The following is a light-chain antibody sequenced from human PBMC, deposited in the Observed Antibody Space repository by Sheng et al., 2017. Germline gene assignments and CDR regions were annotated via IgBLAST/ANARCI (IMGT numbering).Light chain of an antibody. Sequence: SYELTQPPSVSVAPGQTARITCGGNNIATKNVHWYLQKPGQAPLLVIYADSARPSGIPERFSGSNSGNTATLTISRVEAGDEADYYCQVWVTGTNHPGVFGGGTTLSVL. CDR3: QVWVTGTNHPGV. J-gene: IGLJ3*02. V-gene: IGLV3-21*02. CDR2: ADS. CDR1: NIATKN.